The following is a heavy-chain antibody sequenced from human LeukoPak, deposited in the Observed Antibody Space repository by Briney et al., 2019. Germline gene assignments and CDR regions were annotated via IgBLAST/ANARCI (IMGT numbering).Heavy chain of an antibody. Sequence: ASVKVPCKASGYTFTSYYMHWVRQPPGQGLEWMGIINPSGGSTSYAQKFQGRVTMTRDTSTSTVYMELSSLRSEDTAVYYCARGYCSGGSCYGHDAFDIWGQGTMVTVSS. D-gene: IGHD2-15*01. CDR3: ARGYCSGGSCYGHDAFDI. CDR2: INPSGGST. CDR1: GYTFTSYY. J-gene: IGHJ3*02. V-gene: IGHV1-46*01.